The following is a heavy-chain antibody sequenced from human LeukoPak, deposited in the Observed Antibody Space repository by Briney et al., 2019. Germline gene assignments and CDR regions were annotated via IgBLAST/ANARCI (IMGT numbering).Heavy chain of an antibody. CDR3: ARDQYYDSSGYYHPFDY. CDR2: IWYDGSNK. V-gene: IGHV3-33*01. CDR1: GFTFSSYG. Sequence: GGSLRLSCAASGFTFSSYGMHWVRQAPGKGLKWVAVIWYDGSNKYYADSVKGRFTISRDNSKNTLYLQMNSLRAEDTAVYYCARDQYYDSSGYYHPFDYWGQGTLVTVSS. J-gene: IGHJ4*02. D-gene: IGHD3-22*01.